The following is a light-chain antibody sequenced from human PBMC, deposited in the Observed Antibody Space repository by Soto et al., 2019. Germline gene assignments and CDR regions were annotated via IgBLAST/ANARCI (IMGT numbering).Light chain of an antibody. V-gene: IGKV1-33*01. CDR1: QDITNY. CDR2: DVS. J-gene: IGKJ3*01. CDR3: QQYDDLPDT. Sequence: DIQMTQSPSSLSASVGDRVTITCQASQDITNYLKWYQQKPGKAPKLVLYDVSHLESGVPSRFSGRGSGTDFTLTISSLQPEDIAIYYCQQYDDLPDTFGPGTTVDIK.